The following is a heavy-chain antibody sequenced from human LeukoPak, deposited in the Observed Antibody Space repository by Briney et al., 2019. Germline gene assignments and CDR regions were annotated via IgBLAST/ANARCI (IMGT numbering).Heavy chain of an antibody. J-gene: IGHJ2*01. V-gene: IGHV4-59*01. CDR1: GGSISGYY. CDR2: IYYSGST. D-gene: IGHD3-3*01. CDR3: ARDGVSALNLYSDL. Sequence: SQTLSLTCIVSGGSISGYYWSWIRQPPGKGLEWIGSIYYSGSTDYNPSLKSRVIISVDTSKNQFSLSLISVTAADTAVYYCARDGVSALNLYSDLWGRGTLVTASS.